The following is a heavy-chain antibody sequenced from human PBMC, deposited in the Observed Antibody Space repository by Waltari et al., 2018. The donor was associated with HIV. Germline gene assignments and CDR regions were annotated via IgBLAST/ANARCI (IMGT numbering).Heavy chain of an antibody. CDR3: ARRVYLRRGWFHP. D-gene: IGHD3-10*01. J-gene: IGHJ5*02. V-gene: IGHV4-38-2*02. CDR1: GFSISTYYY. Sequence: QLQLSESGPNLVKPSETLSLSCSVSGFSISTYYYWGWVRQSPGNRIEWIGTVHNNDKTNVNPSLRDRVSLVLESAKNEFSLTLTDVTFADTAVYYCARRVYLRRGWFHPWGPGIPVTIS. CDR2: VHNNDKT.